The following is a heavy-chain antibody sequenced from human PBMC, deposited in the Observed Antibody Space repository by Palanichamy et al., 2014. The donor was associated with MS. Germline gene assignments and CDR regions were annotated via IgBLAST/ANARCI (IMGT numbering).Heavy chain of an antibody. D-gene: IGHD2-8*01. CDR1: GYTFITYA. J-gene: IGHJ4*02. CDR2: INPDNGNT. V-gene: IGHV1-3*01. CDR3: ARTNGYFDY. Sequence: QVQVVQSGAEVKKPGASVKISCKASGYTFITYAIRWVRQAPGQRLEWMRWINPDNGNTKYSQTFQGRVTITRDTSASTGYMELSSLRSEDTAVYYCARTNGYFDYWGQGTLVTVSS.